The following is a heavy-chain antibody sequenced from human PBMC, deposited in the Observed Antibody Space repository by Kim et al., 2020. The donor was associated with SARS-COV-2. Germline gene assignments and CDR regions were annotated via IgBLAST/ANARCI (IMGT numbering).Heavy chain of an antibody. CDR2: ISYDGSNK. CDR1: GFTFSSYA. Sequence: GGSLRLSCAASGFTFSSYAMHWVRQAPGKGLEWVAVISYDGSNKYYADSVKGRFTISRDNSKNTLYLQMNSLRAEDTAVYYCARGARMTAIPFVAFYYGMGVWGRGTTVTVSS. D-gene: IGHD2-2*02. CDR3: ARGARMTAIPFVAFYYGMGV. V-gene: IGHV3-30*04. J-gene: IGHJ6*02.